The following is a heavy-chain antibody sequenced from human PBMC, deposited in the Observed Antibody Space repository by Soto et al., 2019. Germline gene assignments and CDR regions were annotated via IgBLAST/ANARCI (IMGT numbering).Heavy chain of an antibody. J-gene: IGHJ4*02. CDR3: ARDLAWAFDS. D-gene: IGHD1-26*01. CDR2: ISSSSSTI. Sequence: PGGSLRLSCVASGFTFKTYSMNWVRQAPGKGLVWVSYISSSSSTIYYTDSVKGRFTISRDNAKNSLYLQMSSLRDEDTAAYYCARDLAWAFDSWGQGALVTVSS. CDR1: GFTFKTYS. V-gene: IGHV3-48*02.